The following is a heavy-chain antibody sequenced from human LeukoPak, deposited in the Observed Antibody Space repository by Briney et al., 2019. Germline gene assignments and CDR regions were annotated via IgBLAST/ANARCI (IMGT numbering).Heavy chain of an antibody. CDR1: GGSISSSSYY. CDR2: IYYSGST. CDR3: AGCITIFGVVSNWFDP. Sequence: SETLSLTCTVSGGSISSSSYYWGWIRQPPGKELEWIGSIYYSGSTYYTPSLKSRVTISVDTSQNQFSLKLSSVTAADTAVYYCAGCITIFGVVSNWFDPWGQGTLVTVSS. D-gene: IGHD3-3*01. J-gene: IGHJ5*02. V-gene: IGHV4-39*01.